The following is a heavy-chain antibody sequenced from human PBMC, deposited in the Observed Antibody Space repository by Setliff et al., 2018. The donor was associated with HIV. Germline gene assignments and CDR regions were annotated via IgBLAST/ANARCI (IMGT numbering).Heavy chain of an antibody. CDR3: ARVGGDSGGFYYYMDV. CDR1: GGSISSGSYY. CDR2: IYTSGST. D-gene: IGHD2-15*01. V-gene: IGHV4-61*09. J-gene: IGHJ6*03. Sequence: SETLSLTCTVSGGSISSGSYYWSWIRQPAGRGLEWIGHIYTSGSTNYNPSLKSRLTISVDTSKNQFSLKLSSVTAADTAVYYCARVGGDSGGFYYYMDVWGKGTTVT.